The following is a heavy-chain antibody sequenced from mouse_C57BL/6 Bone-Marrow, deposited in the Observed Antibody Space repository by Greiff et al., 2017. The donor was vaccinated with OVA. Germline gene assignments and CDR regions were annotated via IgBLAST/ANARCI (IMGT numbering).Heavy chain of an antibody. V-gene: IGHV1-50*01. CDR1: GYTFTSYW. Sequence: QVQLKQPGAELVKPGASVKLSCKASGYTFTSYWMQWVKPRPGQGLEWIGEIDPSDSYTNYNQKFKGKATLTVDTSSSTAYMQLSSLTSEDSAVYYCARSGLLPYYFDYWGQGTTLTVSS. CDR2: IDPSDSYT. J-gene: IGHJ2*01. CDR3: ARSGLLPYYFDY. D-gene: IGHD1-1*01.